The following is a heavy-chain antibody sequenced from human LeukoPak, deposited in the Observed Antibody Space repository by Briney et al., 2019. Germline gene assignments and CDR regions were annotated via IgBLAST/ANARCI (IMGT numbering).Heavy chain of an antibody. CDR3: ARDRFSPYYYDSSGYKQDNRYYYYGMDV. CDR1: GVAVCSNY. D-gene: IGHD3-22*01. J-gene: IGHJ6*02. V-gene: IGHV3-66*01. CDR2: IYSGGST. Sequence: GGSLRLSSAVSGVAVCSNYMSWVRQAPGKGLEWGSGIYSGGSTYSANSAQGRFTISRDNSKNTLYLKMNSLRAEDTAVYYCARDRFSPYYYDSSGYKQDNRYYYYGMDVWGQGTTVTVSS.